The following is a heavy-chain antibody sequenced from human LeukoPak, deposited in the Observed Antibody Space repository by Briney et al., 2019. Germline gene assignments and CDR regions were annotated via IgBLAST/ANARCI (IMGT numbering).Heavy chain of an antibody. CDR3: ASDLAVARDY. CDR1: GFPFRSYN. Sequence: PGGSLRLSCAASGFPFRSYNMNWVRQAPGKGLEWVSSISSSGSYIYYTDSVKGRFTISRDNAKNSLFLQMNSLRTEDTAVYYCASDLAVARDYWGQGTLVTVSS. CDR2: ISSSGSYI. D-gene: IGHD6-19*01. J-gene: IGHJ4*02. V-gene: IGHV3-21*06.